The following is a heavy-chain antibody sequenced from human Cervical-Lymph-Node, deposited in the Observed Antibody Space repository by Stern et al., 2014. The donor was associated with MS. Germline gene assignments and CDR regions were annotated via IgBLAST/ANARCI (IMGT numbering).Heavy chain of an antibody. V-gene: IGHV3-9*01. Sequence: VQLVESGGGLVQLGRSLRLSCAASGFTFDDYAMHWVRQAPGKGLEWVSGISWNSGSIGYADSVKGRFTISRDNAKNSLYLQMNSLRAEDTALYYCAKATTVVTPIDYWGQGTLVTVSS. D-gene: IGHD4-23*01. CDR1: GFTFDDYA. CDR2: ISWNSGSI. J-gene: IGHJ4*02. CDR3: AKATTVVTPIDY.